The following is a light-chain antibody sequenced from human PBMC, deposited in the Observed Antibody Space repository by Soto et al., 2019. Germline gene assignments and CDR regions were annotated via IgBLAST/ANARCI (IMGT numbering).Light chain of an antibody. CDR3: QKYDSAPWA. CDR1: QSISSW. CDR2: KAS. J-gene: IGKJ1*01. Sequence: DIQMTQSPSTLSASVGDRVTITCRASQSISSWLAWYQQKPGRAPKLLIYKASSLESGVPSRFSGSGSGTDFTLTISSLQPDDVATYYCQKYDSAPWAFGQGTKVDIK. V-gene: IGKV1-5*03.